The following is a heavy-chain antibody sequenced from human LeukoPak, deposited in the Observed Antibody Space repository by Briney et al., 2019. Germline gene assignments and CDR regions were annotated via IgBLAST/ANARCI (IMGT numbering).Heavy chain of an antibody. CDR2: INHSGST. V-gene: IGHV4-34*01. Sequence: SETLSLTCAVYGGSFSGYYWSWIRQPPGKGLGWIGEINHSGSTNYNPSLKSRVTISVDTSKNQFSLKLSSVTAADTAVYYCARGALGGYCSSTSCPAFGYWGQGTLVTVSS. CDR1: GGSFSGYY. D-gene: IGHD2-2*01. CDR3: ARGALGGYCSSTSCPAFGY. J-gene: IGHJ4*02.